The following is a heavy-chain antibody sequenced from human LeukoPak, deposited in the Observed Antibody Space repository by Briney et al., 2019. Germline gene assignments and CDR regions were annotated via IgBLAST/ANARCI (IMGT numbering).Heavy chain of an antibody. J-gene: IGHJ4*02. V-gene: IGHV4-59*01. CDR2: IYYSGST. Sequence: SETLSLTCTVSGGSISSYYWSWIRQPPGKGLEWIGYIYYSGSTNYNPSLKSRVTISVDTSKNQFSLKLSSVTAADTAVCYCARAISSGWPTLMYYFDYWGQGTLVTVSS. CDR3: ARAISSGWPTLMYYFDY. CDR1: GGSISSYY. D-gene: IGHD6-19*01.